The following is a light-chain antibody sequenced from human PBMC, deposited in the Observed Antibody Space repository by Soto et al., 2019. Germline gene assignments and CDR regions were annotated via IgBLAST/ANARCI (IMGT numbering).Light chain of an antibody. CDR2: NNN. Sequence: QSALTQPPSASGTPGQGVTISCSGSSSNIGSNSVTWYQQLPGTAPKLLMYNNNPRPSGIPGRFSGSKSGTSASLAISGLQSEDEADYYCAAWDDSLNGWVFGGGTKLTVL. J-gene: IGLJ3*02. CDR1: SSNIGSNS. V-gene: IGLV1-44*01. CDR3: AAWDDSLNGWV.